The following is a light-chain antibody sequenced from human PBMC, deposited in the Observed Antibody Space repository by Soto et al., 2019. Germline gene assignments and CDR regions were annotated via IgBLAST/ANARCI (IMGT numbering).Light chain of an antibody. V-gene: IGKV3-20*01. CDR2: GAS. J-gene: IGKJ1*01. CDR3: QQYGGSPRT. Sequence: EIVMTQSPATLSVSPGERATLSCRASQSVSSNLAWYQQKPGQAPRLLIYGASSRPTGIPDRFSGSGSGTDFTLTISRLEPEDFAVYYCQQYGGSPRTFGQGTKVDIK. CDR1: QSVSSN.